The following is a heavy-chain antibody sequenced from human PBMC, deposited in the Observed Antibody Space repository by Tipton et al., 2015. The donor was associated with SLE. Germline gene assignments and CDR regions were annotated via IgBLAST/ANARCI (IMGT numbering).Heavy chain of an antibody. J-gene: IGHJ4*02. D-gene: IGHD6-19*01. Sequence: LRLSCAVYGGSFSGYYWSWIRQSPGKGLEWIGEINHRGSTNYNPSLKSRVTISVDTSKNQFSLKLSSVTAADTAVYYCARDKAGTDAFDYWGQGTLVTVSS. CDR3: ARDKAGTDAFDY. CDR1: GGSFSGYY. CDR2: INHRGST. V-gene: IGHV4-34*01.